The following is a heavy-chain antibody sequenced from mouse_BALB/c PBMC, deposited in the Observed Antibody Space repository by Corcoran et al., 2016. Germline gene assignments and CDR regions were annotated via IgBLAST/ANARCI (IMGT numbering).Heavy chain of an antibody. D-gene: IGHD1-1*01. Sequence: QVTLKESGPGILQPSQTLSLTCSFSGFSLSTSGMGVSWIRQPSGKGLEWLAHNYWDDDKRYNPSLKSRLTISKDTSSNQVFLKITSVDTADTATYYCARNYGSSFDYWGQGTTLTVSS. J-gene: IGHJ2*01. CDR3: ARNYGSSFDY. V-gene: IGHV8-12*01. CDR1: GFSLSTSGMG. CDR2: NYWDDDK.